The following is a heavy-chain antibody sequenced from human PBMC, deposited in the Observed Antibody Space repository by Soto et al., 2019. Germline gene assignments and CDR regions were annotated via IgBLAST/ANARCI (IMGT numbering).Heavy chain of an antibody. Sequence: QVQLVQSGAEVKKPGSSVRVSCKTAGRTFLISAIAWVRQAPGQGLEWMGGIIPILGTIHIAQNFQGRVNFTADRSISSDYTDLSSLRYENRATYYAARVKEWEQPSTHDCFAYWGQGSQVIVSS. CDR1: GRTFLISA. CDR2: IIPILGTI. J-gene: IGHJ4*02. CDR3: ARVKEWEQPSTHDCFAY. D-gene: IGHD1-26*01. V-gene: IGHV1-69*06.